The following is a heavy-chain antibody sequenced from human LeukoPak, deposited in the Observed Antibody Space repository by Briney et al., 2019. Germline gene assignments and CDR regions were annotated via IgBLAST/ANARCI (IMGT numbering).Heavy chain of an antibody. CDR3: AGTRRYCSGGSCYNWFDP. CDR2: IYASGST. CDR1: GDSISSDTYY. V-gene: IGHV4-61*02. J-gene: IGHJ5*02. Sequence: PSQTLSLTCTVSGDSISSDTYYWTWIRQPAGKGLEWIGRIYASGSTTYNASLKSRVTISLDTSKNHSSPKLSSVTAADTAVYYCAGTRRYCSGGSCYNWFDPWGQGTLVTVSS. D-gene: IGHD2-15*01.